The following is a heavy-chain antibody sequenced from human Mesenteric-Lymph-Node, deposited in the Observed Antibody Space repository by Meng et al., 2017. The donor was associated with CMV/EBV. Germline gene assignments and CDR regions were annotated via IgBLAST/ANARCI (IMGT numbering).Heavy chain of an antibody. V-gene: IGHV1-8*01. CDR3: ATRELGTSSWVLFAY. D-gene: IGHD6-13*01. CDR2: MNPNSGNT. CDR1: GYTFTSYD. J-gene: IGHJ4*02. Sequence: SGYTFTSYDINWVRQATGQGLEWMGWMNPNSGNTGYAQKFQGRVTMTRNTAISTAYMELSSLGSDDTAVYYCATRELGTSSWVLFAYWGQGTLVTVSS.